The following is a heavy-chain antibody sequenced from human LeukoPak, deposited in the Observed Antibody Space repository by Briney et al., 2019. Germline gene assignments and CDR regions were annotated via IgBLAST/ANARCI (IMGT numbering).Heavy chain of an antibody. V-gene: IGHV4-59*01. CDR1: GGSISSYY. CDR2: IYYSGST. J-gene: IGHJ3*02. Sequence: SETLSLTCTVSGGSISSYYWSWIRQPPGKGLEWIGYIYYSGSTNYNPSLKSRVTISVDTSKNQFSPKLSSVSAADTAVYYCARGGGYDFGGDAFDIWGQGTMVTVSS. D-gene: IGHD5-12*01. CDR3: ARGGGYDFGGDAFDI.